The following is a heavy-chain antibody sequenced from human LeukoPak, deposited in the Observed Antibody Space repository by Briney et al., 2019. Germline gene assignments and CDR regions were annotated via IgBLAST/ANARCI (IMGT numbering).Heavy chain of an antibody. CDR3: VRSRGDLDY. D-gene: IGHD3-10*01. CDR1: GDSVSSNSAA. V-gene: IGHV6-1*01. CDR2: TYYRSKWHN. Sequence: QTLSLTCAISGDSVSSNSAAWNWIRQSPARGLEWLGRTYYRSKWHNDYAPSVKSRITINPDTSKNQFSLQVNSMTPEDTAVYYCVRSRGDLDYWGQGTLVTVSS. J-gene: IGHJ4*02.